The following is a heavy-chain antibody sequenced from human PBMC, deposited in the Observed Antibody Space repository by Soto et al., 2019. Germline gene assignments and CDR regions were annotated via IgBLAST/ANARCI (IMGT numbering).Heavy chain of an antibody. CDR1: VCSISSYY. D-gene: IGHD3-3*01. V-gene: IGHV4-59*01. CDR3: GRSPLPFFEWLLYGGWFDP. Sequence: SETLSLTCYVSVCSISSYYWSWIRQPPGKGLEWIGYIYYSGSTNYNPSLKSRVTISVDTSKNQFSLKLSSVTAADTAVYYCGRSPLPFFEWLLYGGWFDPWGQGTLVTVSS. J-gene: IGHJ5*02. CDR2: IYYSGST.